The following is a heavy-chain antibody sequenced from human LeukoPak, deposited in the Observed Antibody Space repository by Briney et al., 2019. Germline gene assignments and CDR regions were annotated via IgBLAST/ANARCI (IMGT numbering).Heavy chain of an antibody. CDR2: ISYDGSNK. CDR3: AREGAPRGYDFWSGYYWDYYYYGMDV. V-gene: IGHV3-30-3*01. D-gene: IGHD3-3*01. Sequence: GRSLRLSCAASGFTFSSYAMHWVRQAPGKGLEWVAVISYDGSNKYYADSVKGRFTISRDNSKNTLYLQMNSLRAEDTAVYYCAREGAPRGYDFWSGYYWDYYYYGMDVWGQGTTVTVSS. J-gene: IGHJ6*02. CDR1: GFTFSSYA.